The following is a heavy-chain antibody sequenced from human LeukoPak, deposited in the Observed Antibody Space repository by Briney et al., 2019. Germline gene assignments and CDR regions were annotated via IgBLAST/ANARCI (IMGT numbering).Heavy chain of an antibody. Sequence: SQTLSLTCTVSGGSISSGSYYWSWIRQPAGKGLEWIGRIYTSGSTNYNPSLKCRVTISVGPSKNQFSLKLSSVTAADTAVYYCARDGGSSCWYFDLWGRGTLVTVSS. V-gene: IGHV4-61*02. D-gene: IGHD1-26*01. CDR2: IYTSGST. CDR1: GGSISSGSYY. CDR3: ARDGGSSCWYFDL. J-gene: IGHJ2*01.